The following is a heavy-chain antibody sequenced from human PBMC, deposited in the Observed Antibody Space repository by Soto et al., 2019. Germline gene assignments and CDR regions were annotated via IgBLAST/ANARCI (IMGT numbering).Heavy chain of an antibody. Sequence: SETLSLTCAVYGGSFSDNYWSWIRQPPGKGLEWLGEINHSGSTNHNPSLKSRVTILADTPKKQFSPKLSSVTAADTAVYYCARGRGEIQGPWGQGTLVTVSS. V-gene: IGHV4-34*01. CDR3: ARGRGEIQGP. CDR1: GGSFSDNY. CDR2: INHSGST. D-gene: IGHD3-16*01. J-gene: IGHJ5*02.